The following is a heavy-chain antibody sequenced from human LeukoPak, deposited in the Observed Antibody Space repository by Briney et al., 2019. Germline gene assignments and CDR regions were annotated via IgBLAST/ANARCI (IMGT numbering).Heavy chain of an antibody. CDR1: GFTFSSYG. CDR2: IWYDGSNK. J-gene: IGHJ6*02. D-gene: IGHD2-15*01. V-gene: IGHV3-33*01. CDR3: AREYCSGGSCYSYYYGMDV. Sequence: PGGSLRLSCAASGFTFSSYGMHWVRQAPGKGLEWVAVIWYDGSNKYYADSVKGRFTISRDNSKNTLYLQMNSLRAEDTAVYYCAREYCSGGSCYSYYYGMDVWGQGTTVTVSS.